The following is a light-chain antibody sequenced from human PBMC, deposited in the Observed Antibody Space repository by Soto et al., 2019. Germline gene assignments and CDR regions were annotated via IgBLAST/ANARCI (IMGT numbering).Light chain of an antibody. J-gene: IGKJ2*01. V-gene: IGKV1-9*01. Sequence: DIQLTQSPSFLSASVGDRVTITCRASQGISSNLAWYQQKPGKAPKLLIYAASTLKSGVPSRFSGSGFGTEFTLTISSLQPEDFATYCCQQDNGYPHTFGQGTKLEIK. CDR2: AAS. CDR1: QGISSN. CDR3: QQDNGYPHT.